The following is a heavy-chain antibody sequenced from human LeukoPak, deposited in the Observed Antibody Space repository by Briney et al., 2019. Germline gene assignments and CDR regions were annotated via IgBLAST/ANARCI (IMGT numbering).Heavy chain of an antibody. Sequence: GGSLRLSCAASGFTFSSYAMSWVRQAPGKGLEWVSAISGSGGSTYYADSVKGRFTISRDNSKNTLYLQVNSLRAEDTAVYYCAKEKAYDSSGPPGYWGQGTLVTVSS. CDR3: AKEKAYDSSGPPGY. D-gene: IGHD3-22*01. V-gene: IGHV3-23*01. CDR1: GFTFSSYA. J-gene: IGHJ4*02. CDR2: ISGSGGST.